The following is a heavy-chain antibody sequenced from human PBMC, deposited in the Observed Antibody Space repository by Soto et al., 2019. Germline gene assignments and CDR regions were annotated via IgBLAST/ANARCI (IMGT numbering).Heavy chain of an antibody. Sequence: QLTLKESGPKLMKPTETVTLTCPFFGFSLTTIGVGVGCYRQTPGKDPEWLAHIYSDDDKRYSTSLKSRLTITKDTSKNLVVLTMAHVDPADAATYYCAQRLLRTVFGLVTTTAIYFDFWGQGTPGVVSS. V-gene: IGHV2-5*02. D-gene: IGHD3-3*01. CDR3: AQRLLRTVFGLVTTTAIYFDF. CDR2: IYSDDDK. J-gene: IGHJ4*02. CDR1: GFSLTTIGVG.